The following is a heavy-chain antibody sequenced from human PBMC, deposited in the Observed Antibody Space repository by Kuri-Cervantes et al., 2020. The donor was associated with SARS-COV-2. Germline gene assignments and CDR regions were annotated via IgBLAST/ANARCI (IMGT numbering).Heavy chain of an antibody. Sequence: KVSCKGSGYTFTNYWIGWVRQMPGKGLEWMGITYPSDSDTRYSPSFQGQVTISADKSINTAFLQWSSLKASDTAIYYCARRAYGEEVDYYYMDVWGKGTTVTVSS. CDR3: ARRAYGEEVDYYYMDV. V-gene: IGHV5-51*01. J-gene: IGHJ6*03. D-gene: IGHD4-17*01. CDR2: TYPSDSDT. CDR1: GYTFTNYW.